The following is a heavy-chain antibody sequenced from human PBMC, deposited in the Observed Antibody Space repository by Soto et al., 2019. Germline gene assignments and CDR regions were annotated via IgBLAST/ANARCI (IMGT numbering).Heavy chain of an antibody. J-gene: IGHJ6*02. D-gene: IGHD5-18*01. CDR2: ISSSSSYI. V-gene: IGHV3-21*01. CDR3: ARDGEAMVAYYYYGMDV. Sequence: EVQLVESGGGLVKPGGSLRLSCAASGFTFSSYSMNWVRQAPGKGLEWVSSISSSSSYIYYADSVKGRFTISRDNAKNSLYLQMNSLRAEDTAVYYCARDGEAMVAYYYYGMDVWGQGTTVTVSS. CDR1: GFTFSSYS.